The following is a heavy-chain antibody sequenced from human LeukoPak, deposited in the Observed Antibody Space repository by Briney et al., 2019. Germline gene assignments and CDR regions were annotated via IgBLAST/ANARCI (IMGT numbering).Heavy chain of an antibody. D-gene: IGHD3-22*01. Sequence: GSLRLSCAASGFTFSSYWMHWVRQPPGKGLEWIGYIYYSGTTIYNPSLKSRLTISLDTSKNQFSLNLSSVTAADTAVYYCARAEDPYYDSSGFPYYFDYWGQGTLVTVSS. CDR2: IYYSGTT. J-gene: IGHJ4*02. CDR3: ARAEDPYYDSSGFPYYFDY. V-gene: IGHV4-59*01. CDR1: GFTFSSYW.